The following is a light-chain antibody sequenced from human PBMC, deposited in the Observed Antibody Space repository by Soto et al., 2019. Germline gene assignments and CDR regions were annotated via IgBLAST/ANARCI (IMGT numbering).Light chain of an antibody. CDR2: EVT. Sequence: QSALTQPASVSGSPGQSITISCTGTSTDIGDYNWVSWYQQHPGRAPKLIIYEVTNRPSGVSDRFSGSKSGSTASLTISGLQTDDEADYFCSSYRRPTTLVFGPGTKVTVL. CDR1: STDIGDYNW. CDR3: SSYRRPTTLV. V-gene: IGLV2-14*03. J-gene: IGLJ1*01.